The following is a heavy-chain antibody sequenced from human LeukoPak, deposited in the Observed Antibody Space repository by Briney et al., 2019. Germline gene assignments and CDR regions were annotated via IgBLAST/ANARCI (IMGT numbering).Heavy chain of an antibody. Sequence: GASVKVSCKASGYTFTSYGISWVRQAPGQGLEWMGWISAYNGNTNYAQKLQGRVTMTTDTSTSTAYMELRSLRSDDTAVYYCAREHIVVVTAINYYGTDVWSQGTTVTVSS. J-gene: IGHJ6*02. CDR2: ISAYNGNT. D-gene: IGHD2-21*02. CDR1: GYTFTSYG. CDR3: AREHIVVVTAINYYGTDV. V-gene: IGHV1-18*01.